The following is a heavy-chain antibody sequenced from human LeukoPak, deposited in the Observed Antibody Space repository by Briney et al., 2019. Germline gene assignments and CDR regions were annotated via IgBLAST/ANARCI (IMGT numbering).Heavy chain of an antibody. CDR1: EGTFSSYA. CDR3: AREDSSSWYYY. D-gene: IGHD6-13*01. CDR2: IIPILGIA. V-gene: IGHV1-69*04. J-gene: IGHJ4*02. Sequence: SVKVSCKASEGTFSSYAISWVRQAPGQGLEWMGRIIPILGIANYAQKFQGRVTITADKSTSTAYMELSSLRSEDTAVYYCAREDSSSWYYYWGQGTLVTVSS.